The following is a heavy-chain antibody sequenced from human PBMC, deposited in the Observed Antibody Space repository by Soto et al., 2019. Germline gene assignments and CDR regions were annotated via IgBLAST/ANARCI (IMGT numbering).Heavy chain of an antibody. CDR2: ISAYNGNT. CDR3: ASHRGSGWSRDAFDI. CDR1: GYTFTSYG. D-gene: IGHD6-19*01. Sequence: QVQLVQSGAEVKKPGASVKVSCKASGYTFTSYGISWVRQAPGQGLEWMGWISAYNGNTNYAQKLQGRVTMTTDTSTSTAYRELRSLRSDDTAVYYCASHRGSGWSRDAFDIWGQGTMVTVSS. V-gene: IGHV1-18*01. J-gene: IGHJ3*02.